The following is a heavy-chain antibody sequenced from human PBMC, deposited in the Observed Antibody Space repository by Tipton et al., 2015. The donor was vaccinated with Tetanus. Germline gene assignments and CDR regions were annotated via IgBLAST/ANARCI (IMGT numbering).Heavy chain of an antibody. V-gene: IGHV3-7*01. D-gene: IGHD5-18*01. J-gene: IGHJ6*02. CDR2: IKQDGNEK. CDR3: ARVGISQNAYSYVYHGLDV. Sequence: SLRLSCAASGFDFRSDWMTWVRQAPGKGLEWVANIKQDGNEKYHVDSVKGRFTTFRDNAKSSLYLQMSRLRAEDTAVYYCARVGISQNAYSYVYHGLDVWGQGTTVTVSS. CDR1: GFDFRSDW.